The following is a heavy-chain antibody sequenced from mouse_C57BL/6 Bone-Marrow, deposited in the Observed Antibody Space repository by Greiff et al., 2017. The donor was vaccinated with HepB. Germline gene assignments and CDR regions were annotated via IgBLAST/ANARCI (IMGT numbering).Heavy chain of an antibody. J-gene: IGHJ3*01. CDR1: GFSLTSYG. CDR2: IWSGGST. Sequence: QVQLQQSGPGLVQPSQSLSITCTVSGFSLTSYGVHWVRQSPGKGLEWLGVIWSGGSTDYNAAFISRLSISKDNSKSQVFFKMNSLQADDTAIYYWARISAWFAYWGQGTLVTVSA. V-gene: IGHV2-2*01. CDR3: ARISAWFAY.